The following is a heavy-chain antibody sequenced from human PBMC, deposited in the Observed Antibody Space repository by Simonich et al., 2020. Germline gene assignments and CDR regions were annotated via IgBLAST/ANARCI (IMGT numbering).Heavy chain of an antibody. CDR1: GFTFSSYA. J-gene: IGHJ3*02. D-gene: IGHD3-22*01. CDR2: FSVRGGSK. CDR3: AKDLGERITMIVVVIDAFDI. V-gene: IGHV3-23*01. Sequence: GGGLVQPGGSLRLSCAASGFTFSSYAMSWVRRAPGKGLEWVSAFSVRGGSKSYADSVKGRFTSSRDNSKNTMYLQMNSLRAEETAVYYCAKDLGERITMIVVVIDAFDIWGQGTMVTVSS.